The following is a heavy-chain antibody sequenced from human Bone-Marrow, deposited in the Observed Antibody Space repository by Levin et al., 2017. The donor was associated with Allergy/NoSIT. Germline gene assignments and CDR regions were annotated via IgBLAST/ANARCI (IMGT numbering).Heavy chain of an antibody. CDR1: GFTFSSYS. Sequence: PGGSLRLSCAASGFTFSSYSMNWVRQAPGKGLEWVSSISSSSSYIYYADSVKGRFTISRDNAKNSLYLQMNSLRAEDTAVYYCARPLVVVAATSPTRFDYWGQGTLVTVSS. CDR2: ISSSSSYI. D-gene: IGHD2-15*01. J-gene: IGHJ4*02. CDR3: ARPLVVVAATSPTRFDY. V-gene: IGHV3-21*01.